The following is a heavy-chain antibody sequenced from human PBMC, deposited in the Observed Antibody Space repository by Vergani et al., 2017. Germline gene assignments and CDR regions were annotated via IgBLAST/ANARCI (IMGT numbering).Heavy chain of an antibody. CDR3: ARVNTETDGHLYYYYYMDV. D-gene: IGHD4-11*01. CDR2: IDHSGRP. V-gene: IGHV4-34*01. CDR1: GGSFTSYH. Sequence: QVQLQQWGGGLLTPSETLSLTCVVNGGSFTSYHWTWIRQSPGEGLEWVGDIDHSGRPDYNPSLKSRLTMLVDKSQNQFSLTHNSVPATDTEIYFCARVNTETDGHLYYYYYMDVWGQGTAVTVS. J-gene: IGHJ6*03.